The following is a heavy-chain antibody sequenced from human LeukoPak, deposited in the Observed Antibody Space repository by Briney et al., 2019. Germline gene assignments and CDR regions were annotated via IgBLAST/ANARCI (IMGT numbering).Heavy chain of an antibody. D-gene: IGHD2-8*01. CDR1: GFTVSSNY. Sequence: GGSLRLSCAASGFTVSSNYMNWVRQAPEKGLEWISSINSRGSGEYYADSVKGRFTISRDNAKNSLYLQMNSLRAEDTAVYYCAREGSIVPHQDLDYWGQGTLVTVSS. V-gene: IGHV3-21*01. CDR2: INSRGSGE. CDR3: AREGSIVPHQDLDY. J-gene: IGHJ4*02.